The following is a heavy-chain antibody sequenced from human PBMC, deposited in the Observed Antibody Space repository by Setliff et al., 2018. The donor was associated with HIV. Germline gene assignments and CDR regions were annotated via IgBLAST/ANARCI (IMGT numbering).Heavy chain of an antibody. Sequence: PSETLSLTCAVYGGSFSGYYWSWIRQPPGKGLEWIGEINHSGSTNYNPSLKSRVTISVDTSKNQFSLKLSSVTAADTAVYYCARGGRDYYYYYYMDVWGKGTTVT. CDR1: GGSFSGYY. CDR3: ARGGRDYYYYYYMDV. V-gene: IGHV4-34*01. J-gene: IGHJ6*03. CDR2: INHSGST.